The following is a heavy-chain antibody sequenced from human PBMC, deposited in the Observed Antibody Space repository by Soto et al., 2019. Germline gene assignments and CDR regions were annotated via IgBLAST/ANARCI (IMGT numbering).Heavy chain of an antibody. CDR2: IKSKTDGGTT. CDR1: GFTFSNAW. D-gene: IGHD2-15*01. CDR3: TTSIVVGVAAISFDY. Sequence: GGSLRLSCAASGFTFSNAWMSWVRQAPGKGLEWVGRIKSKTDGGTTGYAAPVKGRFTISRDDSKNTLYLQMNSLKTEDTGVDYCTTSIVVGVAAISFDYWGQGTLVTVSS. J-gene: IGHJ4*02. V-gene: IGHV3-15*01.